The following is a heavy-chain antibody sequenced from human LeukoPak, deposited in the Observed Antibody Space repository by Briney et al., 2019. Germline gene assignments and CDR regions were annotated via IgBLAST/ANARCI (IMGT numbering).Heavy chain of an antibody. CDR3: AKGVTLYYYYDSSGSDY. D-gene: IGHD3-22*01. V-gene: IGHV3-30*02. Sequence: GGSLRLSCAASGFTFSSYGMHWVRQAPGKGLEWVAFIRYDGSNKYYADSVKGRFTISRGNSKNTLYLQMNSLRAEDTAVCYCAKGVTLYYYYDSSGSDYWGQGTLVTVSS. J-gene: IGHJ4*02. CDR1: GFTFSSYG. CDR2: IRYDGSNK.